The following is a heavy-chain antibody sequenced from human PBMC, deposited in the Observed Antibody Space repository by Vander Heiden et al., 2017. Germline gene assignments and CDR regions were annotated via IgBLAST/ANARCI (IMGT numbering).Heavy chain of an antibody. V-gene: IGHV3-48*02. CDR2: ISSSSSTI. CDR3: ARGAKWLLDY. Sequence: EVQLVESGGGLVQPGGSLRLSCAASGFTFRSYSMNWVRQAPGKGLEWVSYISSSSSTIYYADSVKGRFTIARDNAKNSLYLQMNSLRDEDTAVYYCARGAKWLLDYWGQGTLVTVSS. J-gene: IGHJ4*02. CDR1: GFTFRSYS. D-gene: IGHD6-19*01.